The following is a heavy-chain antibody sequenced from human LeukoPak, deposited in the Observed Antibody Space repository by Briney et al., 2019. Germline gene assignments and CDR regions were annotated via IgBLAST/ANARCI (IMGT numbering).Heavy chain of an antibody. D-gene: IGHD3-22*01. CDR1: GDSTNTYY. Sequence: PSETLSLTCKVSGDSTNTYYWSWIRQPAGKGLEWIGRIYASGYTNYNPSLKSRVTLSVDTSRNQLSLKLNSVTAADTAVYYCARENYYYDSSVNFDYWGQGTLVTVSS. CDR3: ARENYYYDSSVNFDY. J-gene: IGHJ4*02. CDR2: IYASGYT. V-gene: IGHV4-4*07.